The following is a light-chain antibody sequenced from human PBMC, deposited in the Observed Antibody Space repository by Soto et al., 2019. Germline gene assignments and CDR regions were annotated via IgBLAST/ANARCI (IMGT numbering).Light chain of an antibody. CDR1: SCNIGANP. V-gene: IGLV1-44*01. J-gene: IGLJ2*01. Sequence: QSLLTQPPSASGTPGQRVTISCSGSSCNIGANPINWYQQLPGTAPKLLIYNNDQRPSGVPDRFSASKSGTSASLAISGLQSEDEADYYCEAWDDSLYGAVLGGGTKLTVL. CDR2: NND. CDR3: EAWDDSLYGAV.